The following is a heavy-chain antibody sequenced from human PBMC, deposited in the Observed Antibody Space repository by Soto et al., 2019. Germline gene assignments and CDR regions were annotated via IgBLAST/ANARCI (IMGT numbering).Heavy chain of an antibody. D-gene: IGHD2-15*01. J-gene: IGHJ1*01. V-gene: IGHV3-30-3*01. CDR2: ISNDGTSQ. Sequence: GGSLRLSCAASGFTFRTYAMHWVRQAPGKGPEWVSLISNDGTSQYYADSVKGRFTISRDNSKNTLYLQMSSLRDDDTAVYYCASELVVSAGTDDRGQGTLVTVSS. CDR3: ASELVVSAGTDD. CDR1: GFTFRTYA.